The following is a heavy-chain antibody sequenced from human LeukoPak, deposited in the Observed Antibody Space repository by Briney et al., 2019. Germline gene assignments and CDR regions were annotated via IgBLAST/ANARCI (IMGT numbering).Heavy chain of an antibody. D-gene: IGHD3-10*01. CDR1: GFAFSNYA. V-gene: IGHV3-23*01. J-gene: IGHJ4*02. CDR2: LGGGGDSR. Sequence: PGGSLRLSCAASGFAFSNYAMSWVRQAPGQGLEWVSSLGGGGDSRYYAAPLMGRFTISRDNSKNTLYLQMNSLRAEDTAVYYCAKAVRSMVTGGGYFDSWGQGTLVTVSS. CDR3: AKAVRSMVTGGGYFDS.